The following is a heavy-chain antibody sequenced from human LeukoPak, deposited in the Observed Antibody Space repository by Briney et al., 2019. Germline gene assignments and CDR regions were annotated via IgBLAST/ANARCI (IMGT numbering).Heavy chain of an antibody. CDR1: GFTFSNYA. Sequence: GGTPRLSCLVSGFTFSNYAMSWVRQAPGKGLEWVSYISSSGSTIYYADPVKGRFTISTDNAKNSLYLQMYRARAQKTAVYNSAQLVITLLGGVWRKGTTVTISS. V-gene: IGHV3-48*04. J-gene: IGHJ6*04. D-gene: IGHD3-10*02. CDR3: AQLVITLLGGV. CDR2: ISSSGSTI.